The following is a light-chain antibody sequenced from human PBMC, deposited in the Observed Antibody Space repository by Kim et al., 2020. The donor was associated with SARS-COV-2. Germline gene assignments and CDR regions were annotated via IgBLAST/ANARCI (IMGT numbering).Light chain of an antibody. V-gene: IGKV3-20*01. Sequence: LSPGERATLSCRASQRVTSNYLAWYQQKPGQAPRLRISSPSNRPSGIPDRFSGSGSGTDVTLTISRLEPEDFAVYYCQQYASATYTFGQGTKLEI. CDR1: QRVTSNY. CDR2: SPS. CDR3: QQYASATYT. J-gene: IGKJ2*01.